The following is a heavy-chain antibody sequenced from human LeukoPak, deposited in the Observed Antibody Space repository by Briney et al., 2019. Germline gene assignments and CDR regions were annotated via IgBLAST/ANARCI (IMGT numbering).Heavy chain of an antibody. CDR2: IYPGDSDT. Sequence: GESLKISCKGSGYSFTSYWIGWVRQMPGKGLEWMGIIYPGDSDTRYSPSFQGQVTISADKSISTAYLQWSSLKASDTAMYYCAMSGGMMEYGLGVGAYYMDVWGKGTTVTVSS. CDR1: GYSFTSYW. D-gene: IGHD3-3*01. J-gene: IGHJ6*03. V-gene: IGHV5-51*01. CDR3: AMSGGMMEYGLGVGAYYMDV.